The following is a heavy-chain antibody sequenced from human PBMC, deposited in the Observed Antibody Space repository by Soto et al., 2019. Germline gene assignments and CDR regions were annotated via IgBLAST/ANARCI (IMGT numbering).Heavy chain of an antibody. CDR3: AREWGLLPYYVMNV. J-gene: IGHJ6*02. Sequence: SETLSLTCIVSGDSVTSGSYYWTWLRQPPGKGLEWIGYISYTGRTKYNPSLQSRVTISVDTSRNDFSLNLSSVTAADTAVYFCAREWGLLPYYVMNVWGHGTAVTSP. CDR2: ISYTGRT. D-gene: IGHD7-27*01. CDR1: GDSVTSGSYY. V-gene: IGHV4-61*03.